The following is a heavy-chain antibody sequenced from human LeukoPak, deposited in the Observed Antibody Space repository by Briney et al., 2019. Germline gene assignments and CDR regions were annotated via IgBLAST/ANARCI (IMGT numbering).Heavy chain of an antibody. CDR1: GFTVSSNY. J-gene: IGHJ6*02. V-gene: IGHV3-66*01. CDR2: IYSGGST. Sequence: PGGSLRLSCAASGFTVSSNYMSWVRQAPGKGLEWVSVIYSGGSTYYADSVKGRFTISRDNSKNTLYLQVNSLRAEDTAVYYCARAVQPLPNYYYGMDVWGQGTTVTVSS. CDR3: ARAVQPLPNYYYGMDV. D-gene: IGHD1-14*01.